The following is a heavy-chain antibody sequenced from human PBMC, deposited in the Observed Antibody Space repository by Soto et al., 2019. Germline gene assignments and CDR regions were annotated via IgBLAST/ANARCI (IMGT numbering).Heavy chain of an antibody. CDR3: AKDPPRHYDFWSGFDY. D-gene: IGHD3-3*01. V-gene: IGHV3-23*01. J-gene: IGHJ4*02. Sequence: GGSLRLSCAASGFTFSSYAMSWVRQAPGKGLEWVSAISGSGGSTYYADSVKGRFTISRDNSKNTLYLQMNSLRAEDTAVYYYAKDPPRHYDFWSGFDYWGQGTLVTVSS. CDR1: GFTFSSYA. CDR2: ISGSGGST.